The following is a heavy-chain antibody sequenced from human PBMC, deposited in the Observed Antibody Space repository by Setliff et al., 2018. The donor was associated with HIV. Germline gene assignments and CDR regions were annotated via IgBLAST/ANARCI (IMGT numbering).Heavy chain of an antibody. V-gene: IGHV4-31*03. D-gene: IGHD3-22*01. CDR2: IYHSGDA. J-gene: IGHJ5*02. Sequence: PSETLSLTCTVSGGFISASDYYWSWIRQRPGKGLEWIGYIYHSGDAYYNPTLKSRLSLSVDTSRDQFSLDLTSVTAADTAVYYCATYNYDSRGFYSVWFDTWGQGTLVTVPQ. CDR1: GGFISASDYY. CDR3: ATYNYDSRGFYSVWFDT.